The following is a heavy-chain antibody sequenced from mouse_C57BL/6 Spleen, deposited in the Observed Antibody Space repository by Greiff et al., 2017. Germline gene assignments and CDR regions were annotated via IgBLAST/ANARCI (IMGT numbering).Heavy chain of an antibody. CDR3: ASLITTVVATRYFDV. V-gene: IGHV3-6*01. CDR1: GYSITSGYY. D-gene: IGHD1-1*01. Sequence: EVKLQESGPGLVKPSQSLSLTCSVTGYSITSGYYWNWIRQFPGNKLEWMGYISYDGSNNYNQSLKNRISITRDTSKNQFFLKLKSVTTEDTATYYCASLITTVVATRYFDVWGTGTTVTVSS. CDR2: ISYDGSN. J-gene: IGHJ1*03.